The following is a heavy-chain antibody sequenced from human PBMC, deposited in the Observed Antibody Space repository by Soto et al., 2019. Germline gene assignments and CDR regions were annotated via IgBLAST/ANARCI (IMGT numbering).Heavy chain of an antibody. CDR1: GFTFSSYA. V-gene: IGHV3-23*01. J-gene: IGHJ4*02. CDR3: AKGKSGWYDFDY. Sequence: GGSLRLSCAASGFTFSSYAMNWVRQAPGKGLEWVSVIRNSGGTTHYADSVKGRFIITRDNSKNTLYLQMNSLRAEDTATYFCAKGKSGWYDFDYWGQGALVTVSS. CDR2: IRNSGGTT. D-gene: IGHD6-19*01.